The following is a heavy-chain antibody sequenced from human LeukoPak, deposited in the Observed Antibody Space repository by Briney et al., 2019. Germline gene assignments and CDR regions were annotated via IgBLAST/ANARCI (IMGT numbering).Heavy chain of an antibody. J-gene: IGHJ4*02. CDR3: ARDYSPPHYFDSSGYFDS. V-gene: IGHV3-23*01. Sequence: GGSLRLSCAASGFTFSSYAMSWVRQAPGKGLEWVSAISGSGGSTYYADSVKGRFTISRDNSKNTLYLQMNSLRVEDTAVYYCARDYSPPHYFDSSGYFDSWGQGTLVTVSS. CDR1: GFTFSSYA. CDR2: ISGSGGST. D-gene: IGHD3-22*01.